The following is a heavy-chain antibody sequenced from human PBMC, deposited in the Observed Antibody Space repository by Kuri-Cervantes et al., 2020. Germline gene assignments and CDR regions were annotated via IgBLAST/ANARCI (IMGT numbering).Heavy chain of an antibody. CDR3: AKDTAWELPTPDAFDI. CDR2: ISATGRST. D-gene: IGHD1-26*01. CDR1: GFISSDYG. V-gene: IGHV3-23*01. Sequence: GESLKISCVVSGFISSDYGMSWVRQAPGKGLEWVSVISATGRSTYYADSVKGRFTISRDNSKNTLYLQMNSLRAEDTAVYYCAKDTAWELPTPDAFDIWGQGTMVTVSS. J-gene: IGHJ3*02.